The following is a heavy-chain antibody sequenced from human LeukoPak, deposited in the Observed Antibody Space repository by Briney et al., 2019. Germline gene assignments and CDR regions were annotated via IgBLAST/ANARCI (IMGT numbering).Heavy chain of an antibody. V-gene: IGHV4-34*01. CDR3: ASRQTDYYDSSGYTGRYFDY. Sequence: PSETLSLTCAVYGGSFSGYYWSWIRQPPGKGLEWIGEINHSGSTNYNPSLKSRVTISVDTSKNQFSLKLSSVTAADTAVYYCASRQTDYYDSSGYTGRYFDYWGQGTLVTVSS. CDR1: GGSFSGYY. CDR2: INHSGST. D-gene: IGHD3-22*01. J-gene: IGHJ4*02.